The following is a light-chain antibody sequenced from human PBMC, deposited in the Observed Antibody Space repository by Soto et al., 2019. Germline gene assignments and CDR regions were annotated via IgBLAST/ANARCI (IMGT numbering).Light chain of an antibody. CDR2: GAS. CDR3: QQYNKWPLT. CDR1: QSVSID. J-gene: IGKJ1*01. Sequence: EIVLTQSTETLSLSPGEGVTLSCRASQSVSIDLAWYQQTPGQAPRLLIYGASTRATGIPVRFSGSASGTDFTLTISSLQSEDFTVYYCQQYNKWPLTFGQGTKVDIK. V-gene: IGKV3-15*01.